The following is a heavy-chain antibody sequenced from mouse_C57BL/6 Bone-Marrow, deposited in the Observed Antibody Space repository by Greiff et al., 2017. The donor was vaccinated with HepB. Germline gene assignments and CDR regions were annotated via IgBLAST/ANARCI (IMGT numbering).Heavy chain of an antibody. CDR3: ARKTPSYISYYYAMDY. Sequence: VQLQQSGPELVKPGASVKISCKASGYSFTDYNMHWVKQSNGKSLEWIGVINPNYGTTSYNQKFKGKATLTVEQSSIQAYMQLNSLTSEDSAVYYGARKTPSYISYYYAMDYWGQGTSVTVAS. CDR2: INPNYGTT. J-gene: IGHJ4*01. V-gene: IGHV1-39*01. CDR1: GYSFTDYN. D-gene: IGHD1-2*01.